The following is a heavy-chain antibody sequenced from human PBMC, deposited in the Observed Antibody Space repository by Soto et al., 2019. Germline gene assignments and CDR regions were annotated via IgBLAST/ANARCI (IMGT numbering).Heavy chain of an antibody. CDR3: AKRCGRGAANQAESFQH. V-gene: IGHV3-23*01. CDR1: GFTFSSYA. D-gene: IGHD1-26*01. CDR2: ISGSGGTT. J-gene: IGHJ1*01. Sequence: GGSLRLSCAASGFTFSSYAMSWVRQAPGKGLEWVSSISGSGGTTECADSVKGRFTISRDNSKNTLYLQMNSLRAEDTAVYYCAKRCGRGAANQAESFQHWGQGTLVPV.